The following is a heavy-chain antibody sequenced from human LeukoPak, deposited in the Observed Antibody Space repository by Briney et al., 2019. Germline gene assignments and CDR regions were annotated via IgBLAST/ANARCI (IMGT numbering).Heavy chain of an antibody. J-gene: IGHJ4*02. CDR3: ARSIGYSSSWYDY. D-gene: IGHD6-13*01. V-gene: IGHV3-21*01. CDR1: GFTFSSYS. Sequence: GGSLRLSCAASGFTFSSYSMNWVRQAPGKGLEWVSSISSSSSYIYFADSVKGRFTISRGNAKNSLYLQMNSLRAEDTAVYYCARSIGYSSSWYDYWGQGTLVTVSS. CDR2: ISSSSSYI.